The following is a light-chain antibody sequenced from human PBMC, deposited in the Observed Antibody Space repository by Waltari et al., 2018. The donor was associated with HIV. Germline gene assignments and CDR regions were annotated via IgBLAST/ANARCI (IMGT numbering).Light chain of an antibody. CDR1: TSNTGGNT. J-gene: IGLJ1*01. CDR3: AAWDDSLKGGA. Sequence: QSVLAQPPSASGTPGQRVTISSSGSTSNTGGNTASWYQPLPGTAPKTLIYSNNERPSGVPDRLSGSTSGTSASLVISGLQSEDEADYYCAAWDDSLKGGAFGTGTKVTVL. V-gene: IGLV1-44*01. CDR2: SNN.